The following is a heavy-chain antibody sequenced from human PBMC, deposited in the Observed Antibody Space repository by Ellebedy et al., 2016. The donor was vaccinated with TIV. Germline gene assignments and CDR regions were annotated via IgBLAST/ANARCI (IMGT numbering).Heavy chain of an antibody. CDR3: ARGFYERFDP. V-gene: IGHV1-18*04. J-gene: IGHJ5*02. Sequence: ASVKVSCKASGYKFTSYGISWVRQAPGQGLEGMGWISAFNGYTNYAQKFQGRVTMTTDTLTSTAYMELRSLRSDKTAVYYCARGFYERFDPWGQGTLVTVSS. CDR2: ISAFNGYT. CDR1: GYKFTSYG. D-gene: IGHD2/OR15-2a*01.